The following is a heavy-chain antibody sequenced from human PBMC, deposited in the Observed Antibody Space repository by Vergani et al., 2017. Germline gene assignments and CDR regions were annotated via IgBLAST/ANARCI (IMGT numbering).Heavy chain of an antibody. CDR1: GYTFTSYA. V-gene: IGHV1-3*01. D-gene: IGHD6-19*01. CDR2: INAGNGNT. J-gene: IGHJ5*02. Sequence: VQLVQSGAEVKKPGASVKVSCKASGYTFTSYAMHWVRQAPGQRLEWMGWINAGNGNTKYSQKFQGRVTITRDTSASTAYMELSSLRSEDTAVYYCAREVEQWLDYNWFDPWGQGTLVTVSS. CDR3: AREVEQWLDYNWFDP.